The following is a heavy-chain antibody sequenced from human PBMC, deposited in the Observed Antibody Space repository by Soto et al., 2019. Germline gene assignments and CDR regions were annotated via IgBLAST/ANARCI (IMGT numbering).Heavy chain of an antibody. Sequence: QVQLVQSGAEVKKPGSSVKVSCKASGGTFSSYTISWVRQAPGQGLEWMGRIIPILGIANYAQKFQGRVTITEDKSTSTAYMELSSLSSEDTAVYYCARVITTDAFDIWGQGTMVTVSS. CDR2: IIPILGIA. CDR1: GGTFSSYT. CDR3: ARVITTDAFDI. J-gene: IGHJ3*02. V-gene: IGHV1-69*02.